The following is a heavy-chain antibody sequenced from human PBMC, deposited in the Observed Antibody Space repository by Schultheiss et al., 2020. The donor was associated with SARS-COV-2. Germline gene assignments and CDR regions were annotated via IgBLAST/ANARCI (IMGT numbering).Heavy chain of an antibody. CDR3: AKAYYDFWSGPYYYYYMDV. J-gene: IGHJ6*03. D-gene: IGHD3-3*01. CDR1: GFTFSSFA. CDR2: ISGSGGST. Sequence: GGSLRLSCAASGFTFSSFAMSWVRQAPGKGLELVSVISGSGGSTYYADSVKGRFTISRDNSKNTLYLQMNSLRAEDTAVYYCAKAYYDFWSGPYYYYYMDVWGKGTTVTVSS. V-gene: IGHV3-23*01.